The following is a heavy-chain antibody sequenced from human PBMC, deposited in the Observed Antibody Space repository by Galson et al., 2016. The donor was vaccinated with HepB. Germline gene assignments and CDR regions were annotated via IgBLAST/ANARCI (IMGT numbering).Heavy chain of an antibody. D-gene: IGHD1-26*01. J-gene: IGHJ4*01. CDR2: ISSYNGDT. V-gene: IGHV1-18*04. CDR1: GYTFSTYV. CDR3: ANLSGSHTSRHYYFDF. Sequence: SVKVSCKASGYTFSTYVIAWVRQAPGQGPECMGWISSYNGDTFYTQKVQGRVTMTTDTSTSTAYMELRSLRSDDTAMYYCANLSGSHTSRHYYFDFWGQGTLVTVSS.